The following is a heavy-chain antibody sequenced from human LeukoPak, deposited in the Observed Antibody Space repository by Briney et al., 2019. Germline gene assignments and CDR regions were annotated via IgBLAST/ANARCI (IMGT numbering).Heavy chain of an antibody. CDR2: IYSGGST. J-gene: IGHJ4*02. CDR1: GFAVSSHY. CDR3: ARDRLHYGEYEKTFDY. Sequence: GGSPRLSCAASGFAVSSHYMSWVRQAPGKGLEWVSVIYSGGSTFYADSVKGRFSISRDNAKNSLYLQMNSLRAEDTAVYYCARDRLHYGEYEKTFDYWGQGTLVSVSS. V-gene: IGHV3-53*01. D-gene: IGHD4-17*01.